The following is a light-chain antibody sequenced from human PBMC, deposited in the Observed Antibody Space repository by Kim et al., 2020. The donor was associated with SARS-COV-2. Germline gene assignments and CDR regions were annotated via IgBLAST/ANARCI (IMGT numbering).Light chain of an antibody. J-gene: IGLJ2*01. CDR1: RSNIGTNT. CDR2: SNS. Sequence: QRVTISCSGSRSNIGTNTVNWYQQVPGTAPKLLIFSNSQRPSGVPDRISGSKSGTSASLAIDGLQSEDEADYYCSAWDDSLNGHVVFGGGTKVTVL. CDR3: SAWDDSLNGHVV. V-gene: IGLV1-44*01.